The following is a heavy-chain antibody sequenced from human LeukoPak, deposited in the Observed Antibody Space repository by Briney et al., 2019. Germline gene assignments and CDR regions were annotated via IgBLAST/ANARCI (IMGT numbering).Heavy chain of an antibody. Sequence: SETLSLTCAVYGGSFSGYYWSWIRQPPGKGLEWIGEINHSGSTNYNPSLKSRVTISVDTSKNQFSLKLSSVTAADTAVYYCARLGPLAYYYDSSGYYDYWGQGTLVTVSS. CDR1: GGSFSGYY. V-gene: IGHV4-34*01. CDR2: INHSGST. D-gene: IGHD3-22*01. J-gene: IGHJ4*02. CDR3: ARLGPLAYYYDSSGYYDY.